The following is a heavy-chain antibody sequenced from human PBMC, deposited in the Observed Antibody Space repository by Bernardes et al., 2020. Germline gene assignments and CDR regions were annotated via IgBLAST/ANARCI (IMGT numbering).Heavy chain of an antibody. D-gene: IGHD3-10*01. Sequence: GGSLRLSCAASGFSFSTYSMNWVRQAPGKGLEWVSYIKSSGTRTYYADSVRGRFTISRDNAKNSLFLQMNSLRAEDTAVYYCARDWDASGRAFDYWGQGTLVIVSS. CDR1: GFSFSTYS. CDR3: ARDWDASGRAFDY. V-gene: IGHV3-48*01. CDR2: IKSSGTRT. J-gene: IGHJ4*02.